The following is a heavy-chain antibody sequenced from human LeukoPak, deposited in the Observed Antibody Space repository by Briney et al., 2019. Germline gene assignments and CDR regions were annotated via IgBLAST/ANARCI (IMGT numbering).Heavy chain of an antibody. J-gene: IGHJ4*02. V-gene: IGHV4-61*02. D-gene: IGHD3-16*01. CDR1: GGSISTGSYY. CDR2: SYTSGST. CDR3: ARCLGGRCDYFDY. Sequence: SQTLSLTCTVSGGSISTGSYYCSWIRQPAGKGLEWIGRSYTSGSTNYNPSLKSRVTISVDTSKNQFSLRLSSVTASDTAVYYCARCLGGRCDYFDYWGQGALVTVSS.